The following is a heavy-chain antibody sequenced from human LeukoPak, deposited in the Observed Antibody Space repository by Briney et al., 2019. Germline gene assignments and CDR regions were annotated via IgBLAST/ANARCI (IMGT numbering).Heavy chain of an antibody. D-gene: IGHD1-26*01. CDR3: ARDTRSLIGY. CDR1: GFSFSTNS. CDR2: ISSNSATT. V-gene: IGHV3-48*01. J-gene: IGHJ4*02. Sequence: GGSPRLSCAASGFSFSTNSMNWVRQVPGKGLEWISYISSNSATTYYADSVKGRFTISRDNAKNSLYLHMNSLRADDTAVYYCARDTRSLIGYWGQGTLVTVSS.